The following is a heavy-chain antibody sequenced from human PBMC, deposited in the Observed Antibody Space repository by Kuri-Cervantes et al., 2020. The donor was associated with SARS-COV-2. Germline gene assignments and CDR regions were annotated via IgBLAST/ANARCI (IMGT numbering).Heavy chain of an antibody. Sequence: ESLKISCTVSGGSISSYYWSWIRQPPGKGLEWIGYIYYSGSTNYNPSLKSRVTISVDTSKNQFSLKLSSVTAADTAVYYCARETYYYDSSGYYTYYYYGKDVCGQAITTVSS. D-gene: IGHD3-22*01. CDR3: ARETYYYDSSGYYTYYYYGKDV. CDR2: IYYSGST. V-gene: IGHV4-59*12. J-gene: IGHJ6*01. CDR1: GGSISSYY.